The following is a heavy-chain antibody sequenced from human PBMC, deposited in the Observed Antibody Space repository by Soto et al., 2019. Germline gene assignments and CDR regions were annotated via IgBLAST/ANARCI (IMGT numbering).Heavy chain of an antibody. CDR3: ARTLPSGYSDY. CDR2: IHYGGST. J-gene: IGHJ4*02. CDR1: SGSISSRYY. D-gene: IGHD3-22*01. Sequence: SQTLSLTCAVSSGSISSRYYWRWMRQPPGKGLEWIGYIHYGGSTKYNPSLNSRVTISVDTSKDQFSLSVSSVTAADPAAYHCARTLPSGYSDYCGQRILVTVS. V-gene: IGHV4-61*01.